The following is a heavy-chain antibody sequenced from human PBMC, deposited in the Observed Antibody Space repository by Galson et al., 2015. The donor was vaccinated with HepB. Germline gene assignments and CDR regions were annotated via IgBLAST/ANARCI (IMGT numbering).Heavy chain of an antibody. CDR2: ISYDGSNK. Sequence: SLRLSCAASGFTFSSYGMHWVRQAPGKGLEWVAVISYDGSNKYYADSVKGRFTISRDNSKNTLYLQMNSLRAEDTAVYYCAKGGGYGDYEAYWGQGALVTVSS. D-gene: IGHD4-17*01. V-gene: IGHV3-30*18. CDR3: AKGGGYGDYEAY. CDR1: GFTFSSYG. J-gene: IGHJ4*02.